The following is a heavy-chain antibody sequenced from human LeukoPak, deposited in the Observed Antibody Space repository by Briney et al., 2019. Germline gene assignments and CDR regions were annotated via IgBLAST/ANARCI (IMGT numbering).Heavy chain of an antibody. J-gene: IGHJ4*02. CDR2: VNSGGSTT. D-gene: IGHD5-12*01. Sequence: GGSLRLSCAASGFTFSSYWMQWVRQAPGKGLVWVSRVNSGGSTTSYADSVKGRFTISRDNAKSTLYLQMNSLRAEDTAVYYCASGGYATHYATRLDYWGQGTLVTVSS. CDR3: ASGGYATHYATRLDY. V-gene: IGHV3-74*01. CDR1: GFTFSSYW.